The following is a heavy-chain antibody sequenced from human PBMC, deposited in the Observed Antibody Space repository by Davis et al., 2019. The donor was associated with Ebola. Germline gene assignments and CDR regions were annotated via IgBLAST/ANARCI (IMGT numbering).Heavy chain of an antibody. CDR1: GITFSNAW. Sequence: PGGSLRLSCAASGITFSNAWMSWVRQVPGKGLEWAGRIKSKTDGGTADYAAPVKGRFTISRDDSKNTLYLQMNSLKTEDTAVYFCTTDRRSGSYFDYWGQGALVTVSS. D-gene: IGHD1-26*01. CDR3: TTDRRSGSYFDY. CDR2: IKSKTDGGTA. J-gene: IGHJ4*02. V-gene: IGHV3-15*01.